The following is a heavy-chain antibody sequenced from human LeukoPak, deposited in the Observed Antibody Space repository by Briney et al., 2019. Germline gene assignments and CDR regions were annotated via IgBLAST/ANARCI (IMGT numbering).Heavy chain of an antibody. CDR3: ARGLYSSSWYYFDY. CDR1: GYTFISHD. D-gene: IGHD6-13*01. Sequence: GASVKVSCKASGYTFISHDIHWVRQAPGQRLEWMGWINPGNANTKYSQKFQGRVTITGDTFAYTAYMELRSLKSEDTALYYCARGLYSSSWYYFDYWGQGTLVTVSS. J-gene: IGHJ4*02. CDR2: INPGNANT. V-gene: IGHV1-3*01.